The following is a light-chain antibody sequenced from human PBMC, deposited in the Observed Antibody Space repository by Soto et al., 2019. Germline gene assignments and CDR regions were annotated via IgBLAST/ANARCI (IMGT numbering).Light chain of an antibody. J-gene: IGLJ3*02. CDR2: EVT. Sequence: QSVLTQPPSASGSPGQSVTISCTGTTSDVGGYNYVSWYQQYPGRAPKLMIYEVTKRPSGVADRFSGSKSGNTASLTVSGLQAEDEDDYYCSSYAAGNNFYVVFGGGTKLTVL. CDR1: TSDVGGYNY. V-gene: IGLV2-8*01. CDR3: SSYAAGNNFYVV.